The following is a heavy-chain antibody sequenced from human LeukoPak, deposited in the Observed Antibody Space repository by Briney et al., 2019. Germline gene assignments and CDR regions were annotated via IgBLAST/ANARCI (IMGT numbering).Heavy chain of an antibody. D-gene: IGHD2-15*01. CDR2: ISAYNGNT. V-gene: IGHV1-18*01. J-gene: IGHJ3*02. CDR1: GYTFTSYG. Sequence: ASVKVSCKASGYTFTSYGISWVRQAPGQGLEWMGWISAYNGNTNYAQKLQGRVTMTTDTSTSTAYMELRSLRSDDTAVYYCARDKNCSGGSCSDAFDIWGQGIMVTVSS. CDR3: ARDKNCSGGSCSDAFDI.